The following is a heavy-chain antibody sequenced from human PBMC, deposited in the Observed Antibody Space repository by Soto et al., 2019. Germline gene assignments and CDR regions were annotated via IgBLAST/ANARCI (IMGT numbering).Heavy chain of an antibody. CDR1: GASISSTNW. J-gene: IGHJ4*02. CDR3: ARHIAVPTTRGFDY. Sequence: QVQLQESGPGLVKPSGTLSLTCAVSGASISSTNWWSWVRQAPGEGLEWIGEIFHSGTTTYNPSLKSRVIISMDTSTNQLSLRLDSVPAADTAVYFCARHIAVPTTRGFDYWGQGTLVTVSS. D-gene: IGHD2-15*01. V-gene: IGHV4-4*02. CDR2: IFHSGTT.